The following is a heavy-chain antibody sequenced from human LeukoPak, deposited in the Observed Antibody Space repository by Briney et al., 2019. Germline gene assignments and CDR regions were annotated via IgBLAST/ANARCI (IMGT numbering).Heavy chain of an antibody. J-gene: IGHJ3*02. V-gene: IGHV1-18*01. D-gene: IGHD4-23*01. CDR2: ISAYNGNT. CDR1: GYTFTSYG. Sequence: ASVKVSCKASGYTFTSYGISWVRQAPGQGLEWMGWISAYNGNTNYAQKLQGGVTMTTDTSTSTAYMELRSLRSDDTAVYYCARAIDYGGNSAFDIWGQGTMVTVSS. CDR3: ARAIDYGGNSAFDI.